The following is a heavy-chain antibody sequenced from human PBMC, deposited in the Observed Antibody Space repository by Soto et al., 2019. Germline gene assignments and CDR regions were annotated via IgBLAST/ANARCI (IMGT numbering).Heavy chain of an antibody. Sequence: SETLSLTCTVSCGSISSYYWSWIRQPPGKGLEWIGYIYYSGSTNYNPSLKSRVTISVDTSKNQFSLKLSSVTAADTAVYYCARGPDYVVAFDIWGQGTMVTVSS. CDR1: CGSISSYY. CDR3: ARGPDYVVAFDI. V-gene: IGHV4-59*01. J-gene: IGHJ3*02. D-gene: IGHD4-17*01. CDR2: IYYSGST.